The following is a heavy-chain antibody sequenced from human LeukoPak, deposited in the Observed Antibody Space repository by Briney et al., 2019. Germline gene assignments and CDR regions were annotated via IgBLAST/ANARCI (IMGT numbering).Heavy chain of an antibody. V-gene: IGHV3-30-3*01. D-gene: IGHD4-17*01. CDR2: ISYGGSNK. CDR1: GFTFSTYA. CDR3: ARDNGDYFDY. Sequence: GGSLRLSCAASGFTFSTYAMHWVRQAPGKGLEWVAVISYGGSNKYYADSVKGRFTISRDNSKNTLYLQMNSLRAEDTAVYYCARDNGDYFDYWGQGTLVTVSS. J-gene: IGHJ4*02.